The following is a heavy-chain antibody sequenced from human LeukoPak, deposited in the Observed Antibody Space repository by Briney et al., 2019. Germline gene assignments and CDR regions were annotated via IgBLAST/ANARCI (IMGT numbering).Heavy chain of an antibody. CDR1: EFTFSSYW. J-gene: IGHJ4*02. Sequence: GGSLRLSCAASEFTFSSYWMSWVRQAPGKGLEWVANIKQDGSEKYYVDSVKGRFAISRDNAKNSLYLQMNSLRAEDTAVYYCARVAAAGLYYFDYWGQGTLVTVSS. V-gene: IGHV3-7*03. D-gene: IGHD6-13*01. CDR2: IKQDGSEK. CDR3: ARVAAAGLYYFDY.